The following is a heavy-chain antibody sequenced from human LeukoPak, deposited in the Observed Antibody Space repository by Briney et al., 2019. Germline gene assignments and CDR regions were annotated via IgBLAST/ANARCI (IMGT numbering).Heavy chain of an antibody. CDR2: ISGSGGST. V-gene: IGHV3-23*01. J-gene: IGHJ3*02. D-gene: IGHD3-3*01. Sequence: AEGSLRLSCAASGFTFSTYVMSWVRQAPGKGLEWVSAISGSGGSTYYADSAKGRFTISRDNSKNTVYLQMNSLRAEDTAVYFCARVRLDRSERNLDAFENWGQGTMVTVSS. CDR1: GFTFSTYV. CDR3: ARVRLDRSERNLDAFEN.